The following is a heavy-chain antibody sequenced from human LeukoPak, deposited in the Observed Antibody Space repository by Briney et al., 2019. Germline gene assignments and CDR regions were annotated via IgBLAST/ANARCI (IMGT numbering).Heavy chain of an antibody. CDR3: ASGASHDYRPEYYSDY. D-gene: IGHD4/OR15-4a*01. J-gene: IGHJ4*02. Sequence: GGSLRLSCAASGFSFSSYWMSWVGHAPGKGLEWVARIKQDGSEKYYVDSVKGRFTISRDNAKNSLYLQMNSLRAEDTAVYYCASGASHDYRPEYYSDYWGQGTLVTVSS. CDR2: IKQDGSEK. CDR1: GFSFSSYW. V-gene: IGHV3-7*05.